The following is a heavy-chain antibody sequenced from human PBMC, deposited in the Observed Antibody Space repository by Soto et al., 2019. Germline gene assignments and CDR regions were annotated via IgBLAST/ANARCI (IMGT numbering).Heavy chain of an antibody. CDR1: GGTFSPYT. Sequence: QVQLVQSGAAVMKPGSSEKVSCKASGGTFSPYTINWVRQAPGQGLEWMGRIIPFHGVTNYAQKFQARVTITADKSTSTGYMELSGLRFEDTAMYYCTRDWEITVSTWSFGGFWGRGTLVTVSS. V-gene: IGHV1-69*08. CDR3: TRDWEITVSTWSFGGF. J-gene: IGHJ4*02. D-gene: IGHD3-10*01. CDR2: IIPFHGVT.